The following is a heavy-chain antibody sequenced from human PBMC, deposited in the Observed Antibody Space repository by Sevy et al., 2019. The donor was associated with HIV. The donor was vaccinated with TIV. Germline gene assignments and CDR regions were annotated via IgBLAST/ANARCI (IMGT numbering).Heavy chain of an antibody. Sequence: GGSLRLSCAASGFTFSSYAMSWVRQAPGKGLEWVSVISGSGGSTYYADSVKGRFTISRDNSKNTLYLQMNSLRAEDTAVYYCAKAVAGTLLEDYWGQGTLVTVSS. J-gene: IGHJ4*02. CDR3: AKAVAGTLLEDY. CDR2: ISGSGGST. CDR1: GFTFSSYA. V-gene: IGHV3-23*01. D-gene: IGHD6-19*01.